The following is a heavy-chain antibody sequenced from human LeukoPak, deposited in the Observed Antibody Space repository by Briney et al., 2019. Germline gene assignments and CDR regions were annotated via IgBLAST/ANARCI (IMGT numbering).Heavy chain of an antibody. CDR3: ARERYGSGSYYNKPPLDY. V-gene: IGHV7-4-1*02. CDR1: GGTFSSYA. D-gene: IGHD3-10*01. CDR2: INTNTGNP. Sequence: ASVKVSCKASGGTFSSYAISWVRQAPGQGLEWMGWINTNTGNPTYAQGFTGRFVFSLDTSVSTAYLQISSLKAEDTAFYYCARERYGSGSYYNKPPLDYWGQGTLVTVSS. J-gene: IGHJ4*02.